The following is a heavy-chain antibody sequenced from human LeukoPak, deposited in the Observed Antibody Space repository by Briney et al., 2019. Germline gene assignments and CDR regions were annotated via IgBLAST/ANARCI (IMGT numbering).Heavy chain of an antibody. CDR3: ASLRFLEWLAMDV. V-gene: IGHV3-48*02. CDR1: GFTFSSYS. D-gene: IGHD3-3*01. Sequence: GGSLRLSCVASGFTFSSYSMNWVRQAPGKGLEWVSYISSSGDTIHYADSVKGRFTISRDRAKNSLYLHMNSLRDGDTAVYYCASLRFLEWLAMDVWGQGTTVTVSS. J-gene: IGHJ6*02. CDR2: ISSSGDTI.